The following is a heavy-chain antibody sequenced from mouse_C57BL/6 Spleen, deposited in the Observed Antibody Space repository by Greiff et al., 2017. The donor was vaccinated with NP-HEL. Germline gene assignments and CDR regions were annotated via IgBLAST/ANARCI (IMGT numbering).Heavy chain of an antibody. J-gene: IGHJ1*03. D-gene: IGHD1-1*01. Sequence: VQLQQSGPELVKPGASVKISCKASGYAFSSSWMNWVKQRPGKGLEWIGRIYPGDGDTNYNGKFKGKATLTADKSSSTAYMQLSSLTSEDSAVYFCARGYYYGSSYGWYFDVWGTRTTVTVSS. CDR3: ARGYYYGSSYGWYFDV. CDR2: IYPGDGDT. V-gene: IGHV1-82*01. CDR1: GYAFSSSW.